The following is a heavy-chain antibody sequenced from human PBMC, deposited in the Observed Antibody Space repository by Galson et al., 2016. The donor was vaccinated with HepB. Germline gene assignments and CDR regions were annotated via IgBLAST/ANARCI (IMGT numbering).Heavy chain of an antibody. V-gene: IGHV5-51*01. CDR1: GYSFSSYW. J-gene: IGHJ6*01. D-gene: IGHD3-9*01. CDR2: IYPGGSNT. CDR3: ARHPRPFDWLCPMDV. Sequence: QSGAEVKKPGESLKISCKGSGYSFSSYWIGWVRQMPGKGLEWMGIIYPGGSNTKYSPSFQGQVNISADKSISTAYLQWSSLKASDTAMYYCARHPRPFDWLCPMDVWGQGTTVIVSS.